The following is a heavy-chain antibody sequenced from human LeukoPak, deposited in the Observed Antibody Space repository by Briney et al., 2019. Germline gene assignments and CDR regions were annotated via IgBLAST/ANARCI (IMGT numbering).Heavy chain of an antibody. CDR3: AFTTGSYYLGS. V-gene: IGHV4-34*01. CDR2: INHSGSV. Sequence: SETLSLTCVVYGGSFSGHYWSWIRQPPGKGLEWIGEINHSGSVNYNPSLKSRVTVSADTSKNQFSLKLNSVTAADTAVYYCAFTTGSYYLGSWGQGTLVTVSS. CDR1: GGSFSGHY. J-gene: IGHJ4*02. D-gene: IGHD1-26*01.